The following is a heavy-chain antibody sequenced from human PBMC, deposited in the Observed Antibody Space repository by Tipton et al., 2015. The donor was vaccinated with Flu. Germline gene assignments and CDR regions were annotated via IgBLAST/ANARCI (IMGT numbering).Heavy chain of an antibody. CDR1: GFTFSSYS. D-gene: IGHD3-22*01. Sequence: QLVQSGGGLVQPGGSLRLSCAASGFTFSSYSMNWVRQAPGKGLEWVSYISSSSSTIYYADSVKGRFTISRDNAKNSLYLQMNSLRAEDTAVYYCARDRAPFPTMIVGDAFDIWGQGTMVTVSS. CDR2: ISSSSSTI. J-gene: IGHJ3*02. CDR3: ARDRAPFPTMIVGDAFDI. V-gene: IGHV3-48*04.